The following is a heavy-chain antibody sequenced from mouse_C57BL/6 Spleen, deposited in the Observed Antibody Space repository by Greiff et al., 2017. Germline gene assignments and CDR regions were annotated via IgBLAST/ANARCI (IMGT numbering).Heavy chain of an antibody. D-gene: IGHD1-1*01. CDR2: IDPSDSET. CDR1: GYTFTSYW. CDR3: ARTEYYYGSSYEGAMDY. J-gene: IGHJ4*01. Sequence: VQLQQPGAELVRPGSSVKLSCKASGYTFTSYWMHWVKQRPIQGLEWIGNIDPSDSETHYNQKFKDKATLTVDKSSSTAYMQLSSLTSEDSSVYYCARTEYYYGSSYEGAMDYWGQGTSVTVSS. V-gene: IGHV1-52*01.